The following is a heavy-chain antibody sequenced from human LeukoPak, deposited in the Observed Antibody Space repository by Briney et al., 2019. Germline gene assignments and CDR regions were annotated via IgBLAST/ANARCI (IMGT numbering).Heavy chain of an antibody. CDR3: ARDPHIVVVTAIPDGMDV. Sequence: PSETLSLTCSVSGGSISNYHLNWIRQTPGKGLEWIGYVFYTGITDYNPSLKSRVTISVDTSKNQFSLKLSSVTAADTAVYYCARDPHIVVVTAIPDGMDVWGQGTTVTVSS. V-gene: IGHV4-59*12. CDR1: GGSISNYH. D-gene: IGHD2-21*02. CDR2: VFYTGIT. J-gene: IGHJ6*02.